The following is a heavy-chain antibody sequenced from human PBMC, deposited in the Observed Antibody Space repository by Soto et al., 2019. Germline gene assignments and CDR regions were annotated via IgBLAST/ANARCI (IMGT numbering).Heavy chain of an antibody. D-gene: IGHD3-3*01. CDR2: MNPNSGNT. V-gene: IGHV1-8*01. CDR3: ASEWYYDFWRGYYRYNCFDP. CDR1: GYTFTSYD. J-gene: IGHJ5*02. Sequence: ASVKVSCKASGYTFTSYDINWVRQATGQGLEWMGWMNPNSGNTGYAQKFQGRVTMTRNTSISTAYMELSSLRSEDTAVYYCASEWYYDFWRGYYRYNCFDPWCPGTLVTVSS.